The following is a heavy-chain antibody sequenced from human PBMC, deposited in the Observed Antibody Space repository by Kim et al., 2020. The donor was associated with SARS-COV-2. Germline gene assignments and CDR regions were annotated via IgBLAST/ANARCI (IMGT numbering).Heavy chain of an antibody. J-gene: IGHJ4*02. Sequence: NYAQKLQGRVTMTTDTSTSTAYMELRSLRSDDTAVYYCARVRVVYSWYDYWGQGTLVTVSS. D-gene: IGHD6-13*01. V-gene: IGHV1-18*01. CDR3: ARVRVVYSWYDY.